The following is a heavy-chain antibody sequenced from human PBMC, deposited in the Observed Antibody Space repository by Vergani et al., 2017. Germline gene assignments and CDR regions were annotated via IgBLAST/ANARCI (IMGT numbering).Heavy chain of an antibody. CDR3: AREKGIAAAGSKGPAEYFQH. D-gene: IGHD6-13*01. J-gene: IGHJ1*01. CDR1: GYTFTSYG. CDR2: ISAYNGNT. Sequence: QVQLVQSGAEVKKPGASVKVSCKASGYTFTSYGISWVRQAPGQGREWMGWISAYNGNTNYAQKLQGRVTMTTDTSTSTAYMELRSLRSDDTAVYYCAREKGIAAAGSKGPAEYFQHWGQGTLVTVSS. V-gene: IGHV1-18*01.